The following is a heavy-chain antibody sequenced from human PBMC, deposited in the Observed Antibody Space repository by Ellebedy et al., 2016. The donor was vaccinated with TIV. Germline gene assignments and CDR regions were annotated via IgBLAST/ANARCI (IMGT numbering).Heavy chain of an antibody. CDR3: STGDGSGSFAY. J-gene: IGHJ4*02. V-gene: IGHV3-15*07. CDR1: GFNFDTLW. CDR2: IKSKINGGTS. Sequence: GGSLRLSXAASGFNFDTLWMNWVRQAPGKGLEWVGRIKSKINGGTSEYGAPVRGRFTISRDDSKNTLYLQMTGLNSEDTAVYYCSTGDGSGSFAYWGQGTLITVST. D-gene: IGHD3-10*01.